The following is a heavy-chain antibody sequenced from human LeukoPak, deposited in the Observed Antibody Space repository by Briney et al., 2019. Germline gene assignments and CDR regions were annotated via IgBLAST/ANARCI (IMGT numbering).Heavy chain of an antibody. V-gene: IGHV3-23*01. D-gene: IGHD2-2*01. CDR2: ISATDGTT. J-gene: IGHJ5*02. Sequence: GGSLRLSCAASGFTFASYAMTWVRQAPGKCLEWVSSISATDGTTYYADSLRGRFTISRDNSKNTLFLQMNTLRAEDTALYYCVACSGASCYGDRFDPWGQGTLVTVSS. CDR3: VACSGASCYGDRFDP. CDR1: GFTFASYA.